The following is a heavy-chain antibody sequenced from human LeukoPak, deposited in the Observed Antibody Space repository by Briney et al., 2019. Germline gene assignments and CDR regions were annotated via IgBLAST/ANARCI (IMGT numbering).Heavy chain of an antibody. D-gene: IGHD5-24*01. CDR1: GGSVSSAIYY. CDR2: IFSSGTT. V-gene: IGHV4-61*01. J-gene: IGHJ4*02. Sequence: SETLSLTCTVSGGSVSSAIYYWSWIRQPPGKGLEGIGSIFSSGTTNYTPSLKSRVTMSVDTSKNQFSLKMSSVTAADTAVYFCARGRDEYKIGNWGQGTLVTVSS. CDR3: ARGRDEYKIGN.